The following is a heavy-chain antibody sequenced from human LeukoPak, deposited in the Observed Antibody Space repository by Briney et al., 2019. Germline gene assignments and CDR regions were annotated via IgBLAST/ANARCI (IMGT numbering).Heavy chain of an antibody. CDR3: ARSRTAYYRYFDS. CDR2: IYHSETT. Sequence: SETLSLTCTVSGGAVSSGVYSWSWIRQPPGKGLEWIGYIYHSETTYYNPSLQSRVTISVNRSKNQFSLKLTSVTAADTAVYYCARSRTAYYRYFDSWGQGTLVTVSS. J-gene: IGHJ4*02. CDR1: GGAVSSGVYS. D-gene: IGHD3-22*01. V-gene: IGHV4-30-2*01.